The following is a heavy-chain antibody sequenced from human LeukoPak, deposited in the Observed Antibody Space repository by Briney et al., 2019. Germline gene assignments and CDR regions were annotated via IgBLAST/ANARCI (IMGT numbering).Heavy chain of an antibody. CDR3: ARELYYDFWSGYYGSPYYMDV. D-gene: IGHD3-3*01. J-gene: IGHJ6*03. CDR2: ISSSSSTI. Sequence: GGSLRLSCAASGFTFSSYSMNWVRQAPGKGLEWVSYISSSSSTIYYADSVKGRFTISRDNAKNSLYLQMNSLRAEDTAVYYCARELYYDFWSGYYGSPYYMDVWGKGATVTVSS. V-gene: IGHV3-48*01. CDR1: GFTFSSYS.